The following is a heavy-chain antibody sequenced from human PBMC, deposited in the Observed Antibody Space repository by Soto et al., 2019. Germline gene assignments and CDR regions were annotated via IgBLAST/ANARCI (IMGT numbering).Heavy chain of an antibody. J-gene: IGHJ3*02. Sequence: QVQLVQSGAEVKKPGASVKVSCKASGYTFTNYGISWVRQAPGQGLEWLAWISAQNGNTKYALKVQARVTMTTDTSTSTAYMELRRLRSDDTAVYYFAREGLRLGEYDPFDIWGQGTMVTVTS. D-gene: IGHD3-16*01. CDR3: AREGLRLGEYDPFDI. V-gene: IGHV1-18*04. CDR1: GYTFTNYG. CDR2: ISAQNGNT.